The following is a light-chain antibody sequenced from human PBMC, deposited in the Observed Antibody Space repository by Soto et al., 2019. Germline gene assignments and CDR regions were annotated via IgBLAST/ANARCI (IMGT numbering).Light chain of an antibody. CDR2: EVS. CDR3: SSYAGSNSWV. Sequence: QSVLTQPPSASGSPGQSVTISCTGTSSDVGAYNYVSWYQQYPGKAPKLMIYEVSKRPSGVPDRFSGSKSGNTASLTVSGLQAEDEADYYCSSYAGSNSWVFGGGTKLTVL. CDR1: SSDVGAYNY. V-gene: IGLV2-8*01. J-gene: IGLJ2*01.